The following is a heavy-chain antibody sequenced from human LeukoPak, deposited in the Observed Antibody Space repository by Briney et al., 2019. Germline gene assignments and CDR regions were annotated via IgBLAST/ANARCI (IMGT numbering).Heavy chain of an antibody. V-gene: IGHV4-4*07. Sequence: SETLSLTCNVSGGSISSYYWTWIRQSAGKGLEWIGRIYTTGSTNYDPSLKSRVTTSIDTSKSQFSLNLTSVTAADTAVYYCAREVAVSRYGLDYWGQGILVTVSS. CDR3: AREVAVSRYGLDY. D-gene: IGHD5-18*01. J-gene: IGHJ4*02. CDR2: IYTTGST. CDR1: GGSISSYY.